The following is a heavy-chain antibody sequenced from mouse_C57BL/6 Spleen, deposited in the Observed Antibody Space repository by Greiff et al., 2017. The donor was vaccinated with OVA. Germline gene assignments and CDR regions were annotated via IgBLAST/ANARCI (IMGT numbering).Heavy chain of an antibody. V-gene: IGHV3-6*01. J-gene: IGHJ3*01. CDR1: GYSITSGYY. Sequence: EVHLVESGPGLVKPSQSLSLTCSVTGYSITSGYYWNWIRQFPGNKLEWMGYISYDGSNNYNPSLKNRISITRDTSKNQFFLKLNSVTTEDTATYYCARGGTGTIWFAYWGQGTLVTVSA. CDR2: ISYDGSN. CDR3: ARGGTGTIWFAY. D-gene: IGHD4-1*01.